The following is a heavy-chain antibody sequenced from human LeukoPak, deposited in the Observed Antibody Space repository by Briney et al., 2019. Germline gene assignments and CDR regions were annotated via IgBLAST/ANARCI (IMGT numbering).Heavy chain of an antibody. CDR1: GGTFSSYA. V-gene: IGHV1-69*13. Sequence: SVKVSCKASGGTFSSYAISWVRQAPGQGLEWMGGIIPIFGTTNYAQKFQGRVTITADESTSTAYMELSSLRSEDTAVYYCARRLLQLWAQFDYWGQGTLVTVSS. D-gene: IGHD5-18*01. J-gene: IGHJ4*02. CDR3: ARRLLQLWAQFDY. CDR2: IIPIFGTT.